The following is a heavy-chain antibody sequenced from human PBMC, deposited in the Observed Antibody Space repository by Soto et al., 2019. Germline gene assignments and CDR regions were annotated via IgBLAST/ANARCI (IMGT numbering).Heavy chain of an antibody. V-gene: IGHV2-5*02. CDR3: ANRPLTGMFAY. D-gene: IGHD3-9*01. Sequence: QITLKESGPTLVKPSQTLTLTCTFSGFSLSTDAVGVGWIRQSPGQALEWLALIYWDDDQRYNPSLKTRLTIAKDTSKNQVVLTLTNMSPVDTGTYYCANRPLTGMFAYWGQGIHVSVSS. J-gene: IGHJ4*02. CDR1: GFSLSTDAVG. CDR2: IYWDDDQ.